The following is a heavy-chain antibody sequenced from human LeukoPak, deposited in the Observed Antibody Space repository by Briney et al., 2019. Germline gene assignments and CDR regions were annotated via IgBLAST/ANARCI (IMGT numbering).Heavy chain of an antibody. V-gene: IGHV1-69*05. Sequence: GASVKVSCKASGYTFTGYYMHWVRQAPGQGLEWMGGIIPIFGTANYAQKFQGRVTITTDESTSTAYMELSSLRSEDTAVYYCASLCSGGSCYSGSNWFDPWGQGTLVTVSS. D-gene: IGHD2-15*01. CDR3: ASLCSGGSCYSGSNWFDP. J-gene: IGHJ5*02. CDR1: GYTFTGYY. CDR2: IIPIFGTA.